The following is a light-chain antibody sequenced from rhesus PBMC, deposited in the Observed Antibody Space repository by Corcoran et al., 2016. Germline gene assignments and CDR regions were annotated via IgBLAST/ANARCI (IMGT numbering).Light chain of an antibody. CDR1: QGISSW. CDR3: QQHNSYPLT. CDR2: AAS. J-gene: IGKJ4*01. Sequence: DIQMTQSPSSLSASVGDRVTITCQASQGISSWFAWYQQKPGKAPKLLIYAASILKSGVPSRFSGSGSGTDFTLTISSLQPEDCATYYCQQHNSYPLTFGGGTKVEIK. V-gene: IGKV1-33*02.